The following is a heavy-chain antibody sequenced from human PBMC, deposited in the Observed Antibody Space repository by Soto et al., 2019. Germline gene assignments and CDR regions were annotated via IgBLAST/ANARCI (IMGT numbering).Heavy chain of an antibody. V-gene: IGHV4-31*03. D-gene: IGHD6-13*01. J-gene: IGHJ4*02. CDR2: IYNSGST. CDR1: GASISSGGYY. CDR3: ARGHYAGNAIDY. Sequence: QVQLQESGPGLVKPSQTLSLTCTVSGASISSGGYYWSWIRQHPGKGLEWIGYIYNSGSTDYNSSLKSRVTISMATSKNQFALTLSSVTAADTAVYYCARGHYAGNAIDYWGQGSLVTVSP.